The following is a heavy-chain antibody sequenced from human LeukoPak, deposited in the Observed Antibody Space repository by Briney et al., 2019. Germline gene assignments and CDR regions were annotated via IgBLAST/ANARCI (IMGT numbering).Heavy chain of an antibody. Sequence: GGSLRLSCVASGFSFSDHYMTWIRQAPGKGLEWVSYISGTGSRTYYGDAGKGRFTISRDSAKRLVDLQMNSLRADDTAIYYCARSTVTAAGALDYWGQGILVTVSS. V-gene: IGHV3-11*01. J-gene: IGHJ4*02. CDR1: GFSFSDHY. CDR2: ISGTGSRT. CDR3: ARSTVTAAGALDY. D-gene: IGHD6-25*01.